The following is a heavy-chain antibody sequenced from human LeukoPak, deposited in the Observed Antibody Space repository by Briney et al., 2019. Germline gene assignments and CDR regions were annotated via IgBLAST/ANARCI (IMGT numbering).Heavy chain of an antibody. CDR1: GSTFSNAW. CDR3: TTGTSTRWYYYMDV. D-gene: IGHD5-24*01. V-gene: IGHV3-15*01. J-gene: IGHJ6*03. CDR2: LKSKTDGGTT. Sequence: GGPFDLSCAALGSTFSNAWLSGFGQPPGKGRNWVGRLKSKTDGGTTDYAAPVKGRFTISRDDSKNTLYLQMNSLKTEDTAVYYCTTGTSTRWYYYMDVWGKGTTVTVSS.